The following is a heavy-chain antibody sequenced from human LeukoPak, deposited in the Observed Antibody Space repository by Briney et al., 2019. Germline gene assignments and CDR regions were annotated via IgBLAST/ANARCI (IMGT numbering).Heavy chain of an antibody. CDR1: GGSISSSNW. D-gene: IGHD1-26*01. Sequence: PSGTLSLTCAVSGGSISSSNWWSWVRQPPGKGLEWIGEIYHSGSTNYNPSLKSRDTISVDKSKNQFSLKLSSVTAADTAVYYCARGGPSYSGSYYAAFDIWGQGTMVTVSS. CDR2: IYHSGST. J-gene: IGHJ3*02. V-gene: IGHV4-4*02. CDR3: ARGGPSYSGSYYAAFDI.